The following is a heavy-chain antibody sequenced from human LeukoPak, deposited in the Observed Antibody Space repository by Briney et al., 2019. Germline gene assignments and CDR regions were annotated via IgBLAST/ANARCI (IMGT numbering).Heavy chain of an antibody. J-gene: IGHJ4*02. Sequence: GGSLRLSCAASGFTFSSYSMNWVRQAPGKGLEWVSGVSGGGSSTYYADSVKGRFTISRDNSKNMLYLQMNSLRAEDTAVYYCARAEDFYWGQGTLVTVSS. D-gene: IGHD2-15*01. CDR1: GFTFSSYS. V-gene: IGHV3-23*01. CDR3: ARAEDFY. CDR2: VSGGGSST.